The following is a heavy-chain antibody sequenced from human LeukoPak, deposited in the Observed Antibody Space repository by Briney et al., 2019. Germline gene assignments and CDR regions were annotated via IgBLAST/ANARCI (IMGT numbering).Heavy chain of an antibody. V-gene: IGHV1-69*13. D-gene: IGHD3-16*02. CDR2: IIPIFGTA. Sequence: GASVKVSCKASGGTFSSYAISWVRQAPGQGLEWMGGIIPIFGTANYAQKFQGRVTITADESTSTAYMELSSLRSEDTAVYYCARGTQSDYDYVWGSYRLVGAFDIWGQGTMVTVSS. CDR3: ARGTQSDYDYVWGSYRLVGAFDI. J-gene: IGHJ3*02. CDR1: GGTFSSYA.